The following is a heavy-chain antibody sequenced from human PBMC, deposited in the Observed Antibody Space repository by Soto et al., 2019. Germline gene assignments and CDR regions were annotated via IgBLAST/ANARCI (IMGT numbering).Heavy chain of an antibody. CDR2: IIPIFGTA. CDR3: ASEGAYCGADCPP. V-gene: IGHV1-69*13. CDR1: GGTFSSYA. Sequence: SVKVSCKASGGTFSSYAISWVRQAPGQGLEWMGGIIPIFGTANYAQKFQGRVTITADESTSTAYMELSSLRSEDTAVYYCASEGAYCGADCPPWGQGTLVTVSS. D-gene: IGHD2-21*02. J-gene: IGHJ5*02.